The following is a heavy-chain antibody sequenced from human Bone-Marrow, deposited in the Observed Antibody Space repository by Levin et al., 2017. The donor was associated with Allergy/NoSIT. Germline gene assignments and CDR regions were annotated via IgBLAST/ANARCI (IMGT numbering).Heavy chain of an antibody. D-gene: IGHD5-12*01. V-gene: IGHV4-61*02. J-gene: IGHJ4*02. Sequence: SQTLSLTCTVSGGSISSGSYYWSWIRQPAGKGLEWIGRIYTSGSTNYNPSLKSRVTISVDTSKNQFSLKLSSVTAADTAVYYCARAAPGSGYDSSVGDYWGQGTLVTVSS. CDR2: IYTSGST. CDR3: ARAAPGSGYDSSVGDY. CDR1: GGSISSGSYY.